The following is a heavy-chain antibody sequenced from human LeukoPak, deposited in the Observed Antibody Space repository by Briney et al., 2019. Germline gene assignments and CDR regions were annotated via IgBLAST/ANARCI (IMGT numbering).Heavy chain of an antibody. CDR3: ARGGYSSGWYLDY. CDR1: GGSISSYY. V-gene: IGHV4-59*01. Sequence: PSEPLSLTCTVSGGSISSYYWSWIRQPLGKGLEWIGYIYYSGSTNYNPSLKSRVTISVDTSKNQFSLKLSSVTAADTAVYYCARGGYSSGWYLDYWGQGTLVTLSS. CDR2: IYYSGST. J-gene: IGHJ4*02. D-gene: IGHD6-19*01.